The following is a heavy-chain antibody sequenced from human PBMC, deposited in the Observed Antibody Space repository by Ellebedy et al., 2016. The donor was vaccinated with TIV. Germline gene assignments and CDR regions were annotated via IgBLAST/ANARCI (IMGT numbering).Heavy chain of an antibody. V-gene: IGHV4-39*07. CDR2: VYYSGST. CDR1: GGSISSGTYY. Sequence: SETLSLTCSVSGGSISSGTYYWGWIRQPPGKGLEWIGSVYYSGSTYYNPSLKSRATMSVDTSKNQFSLKLSSVTAVDTAVYYCARGLGAAGSFYFDYWGQGTLVTVSS. D-gene: IGHD6-13*01. J-gene: IGHJ4*02. CDR3: ARGLGAAGSFYFDY.